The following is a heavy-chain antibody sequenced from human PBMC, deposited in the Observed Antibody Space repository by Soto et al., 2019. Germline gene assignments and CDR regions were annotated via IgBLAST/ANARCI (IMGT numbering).Heavy chain of an antibody. D-gene: IGHD2-2*01. Sequence: PSQTLSLTCVISGDSVSSNSAAWNWIRQSPSRGLEWLGRTYYRSKWYNDYAVSVKSRITINPDTSKNQFSLQLNSVTPEDTAVYYCARDCGTDFPGAAAMGVGHYYGMDVWGQGTTVTGSS. CDR1: GDSVSSNSAA. V-gene: IGHV6-1*01. CDR2: TYYRSKWYN. J-gene: IGHJ6*02. CDR3: ARDCGTDFPGAAAMGVGHYYGMDV.